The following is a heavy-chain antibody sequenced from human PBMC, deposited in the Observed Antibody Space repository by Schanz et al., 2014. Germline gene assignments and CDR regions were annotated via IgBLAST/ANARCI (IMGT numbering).Heavy chain of an antibody. D-gene: IGHD6-19*01. J-gene: IGHJ3*02. CDR2: IIPILDKT. V-gene: IGHV1-69*04. CDR1: GYTFNNHG. CDR3: ARGLGDERWLDLNEAFDI. Sequence: QVQLVQSGGEVKKPGASATVSCKASGYTFNNHGISWVRQAPGQGLEWMGRIIPILDKTNYAQKFQGRVTITADKSTSTAYMELSSLRSEDAAVYYCARGLGDERWLDLNEAFDIWGQGTIVTVSS.